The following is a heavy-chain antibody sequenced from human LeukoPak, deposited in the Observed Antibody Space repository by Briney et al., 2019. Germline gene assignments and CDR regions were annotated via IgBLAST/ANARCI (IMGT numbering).Heavy chain of an antibody. CDR3: ARINSSSWYLPQYFDY. D-gene: IGHD6-13*01. J-gene: IGHJ4*02. Sequence: GESLKISCKGSGYSFTSYWTGWVRQMPGKGLEWMGIIYPGDSDTRYSPSFQGQVTISADKSISTAYLQWSSLKASDTAMYYCARINSSSWYLPQYFDYWGQGTLVTVSS. CDR2: IYPGDSDT. CDR1: GYSFTSYW. V-gene: IGHV5-51*01.